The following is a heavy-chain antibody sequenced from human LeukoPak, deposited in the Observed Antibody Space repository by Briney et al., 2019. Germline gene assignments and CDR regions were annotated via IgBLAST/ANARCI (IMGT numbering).Heavy chain of an antibody. CDR3: ARVYIEAAAAYYFDY. Sequence: ASGNLSCTASGGSFTIYATSWGRQAPGPGHEWMGRILPIFGIGNYAKKYPARVTITADKSTSTSYMELSSLRSEDTAVYYCARVYIEAAAAYYFDYGGQGTLVTVSS. CDR2: ILPIFGIG. J-gene: IGHJ4*02. CDR1: GGSFTIYA. V-gene: IGHV1-69*04. D-gene: IGHD6-13*01.